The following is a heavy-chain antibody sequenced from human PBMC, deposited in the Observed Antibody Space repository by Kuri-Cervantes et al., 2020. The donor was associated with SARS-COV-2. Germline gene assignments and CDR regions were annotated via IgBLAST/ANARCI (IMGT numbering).Heavy chain of an antibody. D-gene: IGHD2-2*01. Sequence: ETLSLTCAASGFTFSSYAMSWVSQAPGKGLEWVSAISGSGGSTYYADSVKGRFTISRDNSKNTLYLQMNSLRAEDTAVYYCAKAIVVVPAALPNFDYWGQGTLVTGSS. J-gene: IGHJ4*02. CDR1: GFTFSSYA. V-gene: IGHV3-23*01. CDR3: AKAIVVVPAALPNFDY. CDR2: ISGSGGST.